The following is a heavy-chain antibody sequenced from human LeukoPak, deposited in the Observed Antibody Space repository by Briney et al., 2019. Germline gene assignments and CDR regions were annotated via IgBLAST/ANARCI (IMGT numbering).Heavy chain of an antibody. CDR1: GFTFSSYA. J-gene: IGHJ4*02. CDR2: ISGSGGST. D-gene: IGHD3-22*01. CDR3: AKDLGHYYDSSGYPYDY. Sequence: GASLRLSCAASGFTFSSYAMSWVRQAPGKGLEWVSAISGSGGSTYYADSVKGRFTVSRDNSKNTLYLQMNSLRAEDTAVYYCAKDLGHYYDSSGYPYDYWGQGTLVTVSS. V-gene: IGHV3-23*01.